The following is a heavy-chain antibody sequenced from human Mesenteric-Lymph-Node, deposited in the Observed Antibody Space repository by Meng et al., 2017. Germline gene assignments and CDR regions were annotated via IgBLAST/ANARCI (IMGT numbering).Heavy chain of an antibody. J-gene: IGHJ3*02. CDR2: ITTTNSYT. V-gene: IGHV3-21*04. Sequence: GESLKISCAASGFTFSSYSMNWVRQAPGKGLEWVSSITTTNSYTYYADSLKGRFTISRDNAKNSLYLQMNSLRAEDTAVYYCAAGYPNAFDIWGQGTMVTVSS. D-gene: IGHD5-12*01. CDR3: AAGYPNAFDI. CDR1: GFTFSSYS.